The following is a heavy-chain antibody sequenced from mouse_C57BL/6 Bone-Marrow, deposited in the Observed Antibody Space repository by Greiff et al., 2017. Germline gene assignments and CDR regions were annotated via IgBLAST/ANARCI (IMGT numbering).Heavy chain of an antibody. CDR3: ARAASPWFAY. V-gene: IGHV3-6*01. J-gene: IGHJ3*01. D-gene: IGHD6-1*01. Sequence: ESGPGLVKPSQSLSLTCSVTGYSITSGYYWNWIRQFPGNKLEWMGYISYDGSNNYNQSLKNRISITRDTSKNQFFLKLNSVTTEDTATYYCARAASPWFAYWGQGTLVTVSA. CDR1: GYSITSGYY. CDR2: ISYDGSN.